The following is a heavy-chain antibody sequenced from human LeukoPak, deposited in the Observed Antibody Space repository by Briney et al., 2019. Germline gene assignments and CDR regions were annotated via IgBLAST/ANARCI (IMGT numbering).Heavy chain of an antibody. CDR2: VNPNSGGT. D-gene: IGHD2-15*01. V-gene: IGHV1-2*02. CDR3: ARDKLDGGHYYYYMDV. Sequence: ASVKVSCKASGYTFTGYYLHWVRQAPGQGLEWMGCVNPNSGGTNYAQKFQGRVTMTRDTSISTAYMELSRLRSDDTAVYYCARDKLDGGHYYYYMDVWGKGTTVTISS. CDR1: GYTFTGYY. J-gene: IGHJ6*03.